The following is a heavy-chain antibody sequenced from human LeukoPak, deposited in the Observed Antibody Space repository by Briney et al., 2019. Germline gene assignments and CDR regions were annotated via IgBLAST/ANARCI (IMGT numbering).Heavy chain of an antibody. CDR3: ARRPVLLWFGELSQGFDY. CDR1: GGSFSGYY. J-gene: IGHJ4*02. Sequence: SETLSLTXAVYGGSFSGYYWSWIRQPPGKGMEWIGEINHSGSTNYNPSLKSRVTISVDTSKNQFSLKLSSVTAADTAVYYCARRPVLLWFGELSQGFDYWGQGTLVTVSS. CDR2: INHSGST. D-gene: IGHD3-10*01. V-gene: IGHV4-34*01.